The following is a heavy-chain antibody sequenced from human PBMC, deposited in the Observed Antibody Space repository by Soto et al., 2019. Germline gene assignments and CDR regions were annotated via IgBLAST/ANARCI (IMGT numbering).Heavy chain of an antibody. V-gene: IGHV1-69*13. J-gene: IGHJ4*02. CDR3: ARGAMANFDY. CDR2: FIAMLGTP. D-gene: IGHD5-18*01. CDR1: GGTFGSHG. Sequence: SVKVSCKASGGTFGSHGIAWVRQAPGRGLEWMGGFIAMLGTPTYAKKVQGRATITADESLTSSYLELRSLRSEDTGVYFCARGAMANFDYWGQGTVVTVSS.